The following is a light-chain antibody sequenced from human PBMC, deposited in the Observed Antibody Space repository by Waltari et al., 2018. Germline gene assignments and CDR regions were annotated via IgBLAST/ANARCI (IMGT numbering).Light chain of an antibody. V-gene: IGKV3D-15*03. CDR2: SAS. Sequence: EIVMTQSPATLSVSPGERATLSCRASQSISRDLVWYQQKPGQAPRFLMSSASMSATGVPFRFSGSGSGTEFTLTISNIQSEDFAVYDCQQYNTWPPWTFGQGTKVEF. J-gene: IGKJ1*01. CDR3: QQYNTWPPWT. CDR1: QSISRD.